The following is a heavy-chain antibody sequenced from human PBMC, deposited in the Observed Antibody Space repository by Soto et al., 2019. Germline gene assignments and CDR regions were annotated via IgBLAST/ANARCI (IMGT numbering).Heavy chain of an antibody. J-gene: IGHJ3*02. CDR1: GDSVSSNSAA. CDR3: ARTYYDILTRPNYDAFDI. D-gene: IGHD3-9*01. V-gene: IGHV6-1*01. CDR2: TYYRSKWYN. Sequence: SQTLSLTCAISGDSVSSNSAAWNWIRQSPSRGLEWLGRTYYRSKWYNDYAVSVKSRITINPDTSKNQFSLQLNSVTPEDTAVYYCARTYYDILTRPNYDAFDIWGQGTMVTVSS.